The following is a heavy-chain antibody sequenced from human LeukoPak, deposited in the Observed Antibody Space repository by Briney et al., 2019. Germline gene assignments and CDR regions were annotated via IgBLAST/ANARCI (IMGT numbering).Heavy chain of an antibody. CDR1: GYTFTGYY. J-gene: IGHJ4*02. CDR3: ARDNRGEYYFDY. D-gene: IGHD3-10*01. CDR2: INPNTGGT. Sequence: EASVKVSCKTSGYTFTGYYLHWVRQAPGLGLEWMGWINPNTGGTKYAQKFQGRVTLTRDTSISTAFMEMTRVTSDDTAVYYCARDNRGEYYFDYWGQGTLVTVSS. V-gene: IGHV1-2*02.